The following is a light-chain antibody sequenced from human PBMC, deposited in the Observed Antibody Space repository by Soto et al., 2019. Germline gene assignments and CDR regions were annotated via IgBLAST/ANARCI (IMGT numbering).Light chain of an antibody. CDR3: QKLNTFPVT. Sequence: DIQLTQSPSFLSASVGDRITISCRASQGISSYLAGYQQTPGKAPKLLIYASSTLQSGVPSRFSGSGSGTEFTLTIGSRPPEDFATYYCQKLNTFPVTFGQGTRLDI. V-gene: IGKV1-9*01. CDR2: ASS. CDR1: QGISSY. J-gene: IGKJ5*01.